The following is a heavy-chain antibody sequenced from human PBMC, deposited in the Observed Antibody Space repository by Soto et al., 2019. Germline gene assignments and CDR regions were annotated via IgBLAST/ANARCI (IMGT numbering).Heavy chain of an antibody. CDR2: INPNSGGT. CDR3: ARDVLETVYYYDSSGYCDY. J-gene: IGHJ4*02. D-gene: IGHD3-22*01. V-gene: IGHV1-2*04. Sequence: GASVKVSCKASGYTFTGYYMHWVRQAPGQGLEWMGWINPNSGGTNYAQKFQGWVTMTRDTSISTAYMELSRLRSDDTAVYYCARDVLETVYYYDSSGYCDYWGQGTLVIVSS. CDR1: GYTFTGYY.